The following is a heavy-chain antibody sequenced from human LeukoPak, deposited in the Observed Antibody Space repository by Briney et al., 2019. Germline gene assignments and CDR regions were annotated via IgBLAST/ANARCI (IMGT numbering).Heavy chain of an antibody. J-gene: IGHJ6*03. CDR1: GFTFSIYS. Sequence: GGSLRLSCAASGFTFSIYSMNWVRQAPGKGLEWVSYISSSSSTIHYADSVKGRFTISRDNAKNSLYLQMNSLRAEDTAVYYCAKDIRAWSVITYYYMDVWGKGTTVTTSS. CDR3: AKDIRAWSVITYYYMDV. D-gene: IGHD3-22*01. CDR2: ISSSSSTI. V-gene: IGHV3-48*01.